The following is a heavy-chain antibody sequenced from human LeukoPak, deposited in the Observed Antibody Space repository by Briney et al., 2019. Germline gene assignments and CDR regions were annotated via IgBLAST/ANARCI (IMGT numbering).Heavy chain of an antibody. J-gene: IGHJ5*02. CDR2: ITESGGYT. V-gene: IGHV3-23*01. CDR3: AKDFSGSWQFDP. D-gene: IGHD1-26*01. Sequence: PGGSLRLSCAASGFTFSDYYMSWVRQAPGKGLEWVSSITESGGYTYYADSVKGRFTISRDNSKNTLFLQMNSLRVEDTAVYYCAKDFSGSWQFDPWGQGTLVTVSS. CDR1: GFTFSDYY.